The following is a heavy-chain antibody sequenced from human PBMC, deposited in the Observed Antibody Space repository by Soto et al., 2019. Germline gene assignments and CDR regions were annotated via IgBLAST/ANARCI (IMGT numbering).Heavy chain of an antibody. CDR3: AGVHYDSSGYEAPNDAFDI. CDR2: ISSSSSHI. Sequence: PGGSLRLSCAASGFTFSSYSMNWVRQAPGRGLEWVSSISSSSSHIFYADSVKGRLTISRDNAKNSLYLQMNSLRAEDTAVYYCAGVHYDSSGYEAPNDAFDIWGQGTMVTVSS. J-gene: IGHJ3*02. V-gene: IGHV3-21*01. CDR1: GFTFSSYS. D-gene: IGHD3-22*01.